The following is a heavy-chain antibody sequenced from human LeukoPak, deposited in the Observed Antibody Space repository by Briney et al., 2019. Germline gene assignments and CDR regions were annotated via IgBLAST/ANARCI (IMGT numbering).Heavy chain of an antibody. CDR1: GFTFSSYG. Sequence: GGSLRLSCAASGFTFSSYGMHWVRQAPGKGLEWVANIKQDGSEKYYVDSVKGRFTISRDNAKNSLYLQMNSLRAEDTAVYYCARAGIAVAADFDYWGQGTLVTVSS. CDR3: ARAGIAVAADFDY. D-gene: IGHD6-19*01. J-gene: IGHJ4*02. V-gene: IGHV3-7*01. CDR2: IKQDGSEK.